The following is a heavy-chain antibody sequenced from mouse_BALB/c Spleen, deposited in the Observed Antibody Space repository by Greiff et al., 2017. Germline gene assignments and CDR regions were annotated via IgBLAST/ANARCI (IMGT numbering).Heavy chain of an antibody. D-gene: IGHD1-1*01. Sequence: QVQLQQSGPGLVAPSQSLSITCTVSGFSLTGYGVNWVRQPPGKGLEWLGMIWGDGSTDYNSALKSRLSISKDNSKSQVFLKMNGLQTDDTARYYCAREGGYYYGSSLDYWGQGTTLTVSS. CDR1: GFSLTGYG. CDR3: AREGGYYYGSSLDY. V-gene: IGHV2-6-7*01. J-gene: IGHJ2*01. CDR2: IWGDGST.